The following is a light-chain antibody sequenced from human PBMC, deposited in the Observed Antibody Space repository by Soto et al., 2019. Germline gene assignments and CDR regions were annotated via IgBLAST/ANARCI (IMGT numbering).Light chain of an antibody. CDR3: AAWDDSLSGPV. V-gene: IGLV1-47*01. CDR1: SSNIGSNY. CDR2: RNN. Sequence: QSVLTQPASASGTTGERVTISCSGSSSNIGSNYVYWYQQLPGTAPKLLIYRNNQRPSGVPDRFSGSKSGTSASLAISGLRSEDEADYYCAAWDDSLSGPVFGGGTKLTVL. J-gene: IGLJ3*02.